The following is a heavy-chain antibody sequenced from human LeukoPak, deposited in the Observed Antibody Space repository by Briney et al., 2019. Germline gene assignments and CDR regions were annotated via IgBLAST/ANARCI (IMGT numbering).Heavy chain of an antibody. D-gene: IGHD2-21*01. CDR3: ARDKGVLWQVGKAAEYFQH. V-gene: IGHV3-21*01. CDR2: ISSSSSYI. CDR1: GFTFSSYS. J-gene: IGHJ1*01. Sequence: GGSLRLSCAASGFTFSSYSMNWVRQAPGKGLEWVSSISSSSSYIYYADSVKGRFTISRDSAKNSLYLQMNSLRAEDTAVYYCARDKGVLWQVGKAAEYFQHWGQGTLVTVSS.